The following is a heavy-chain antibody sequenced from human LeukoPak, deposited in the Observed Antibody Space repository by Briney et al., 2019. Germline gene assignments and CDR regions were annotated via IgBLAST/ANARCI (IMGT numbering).Heavy chain of an antibody. D-gene: IGHD3-22*01. V-gene: IGHV3-74*01. J-gene: IGHJ6*03. CDR1: GFTFSSYW. Sequence: PGGSLRLSCAASGFTFSSYWMHWVRQAPGKGLVWVSRINSDGSSTSYADSVKGRFTISRDNAKNTRYLQMNSLRAEDTAVYYCARAFYYYDSSGYPGGYYMDVWGKGTTVTVSS. CDR2: INSDGSST. CDR3: ARAFYYYDSSGYPGGYYMDV.